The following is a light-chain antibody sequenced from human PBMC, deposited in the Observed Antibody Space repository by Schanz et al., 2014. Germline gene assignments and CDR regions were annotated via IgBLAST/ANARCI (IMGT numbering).Light chain of an antibody. CDR2: ANI. J-gene: IGLJ3*02. CDR1: SSNIGAGYD. Sequence: QSVLTQPPSVSGAPGQRVTISCAGSSSNIGAGYDVHWYQQLPGTAPKLLIYANINRPSGVPDRFSGSTSGTSASLAITGLQAEDEADYYCCSYAGSSTWVFGGGTKLTVL. V-gene: IGLV1-40*01. CDR3: CSYAGSSTWV.